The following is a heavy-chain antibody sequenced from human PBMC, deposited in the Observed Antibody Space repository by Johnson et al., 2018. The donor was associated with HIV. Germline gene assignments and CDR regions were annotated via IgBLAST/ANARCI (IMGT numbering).Heavy chain of an antibody. D-gene: IGHD1-1*01. V-gene: IGHV3-20*04. Sequence: VQLVESGGGVVRPGGSLRLSCAASGFNFDNYGMTWVRQSPGKGLEWVSSINWNGGNTNYADSVKGRFTISRDNIKKSLYLQMNSLRAEDTAFYYCARREVVFGGYDNWDAFDIWGQGTMVTVSS. CDR2: INWNGGNT. CDR1: GFNFDNYG. CDR3: ARREVVFGGYDNWDAFDI. J-gene: IGHJ3*02.